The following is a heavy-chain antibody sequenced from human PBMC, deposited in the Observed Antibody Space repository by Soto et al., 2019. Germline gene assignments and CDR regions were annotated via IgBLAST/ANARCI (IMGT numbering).Heavy chain of an antibody. CDR1: GYTFTSYG. D-gene: IGHD1-7*01. V-gene: IGHV1-18*01. CDR3: AWQASISGTTDC. J-gene: IGHJ4*02. CDR2: ISGYSGNT. Sequence: QVKLVQSGAEVKKPGASVKVSCKASGYTFTSYGISWVRQAPGQGLEWMGWISGYSGNTNYAQKLQGRVTMTTDTSSSTSYMERRSLKSDDTAVYYCAWQASISGTTDCWVQGTLVSVSS.